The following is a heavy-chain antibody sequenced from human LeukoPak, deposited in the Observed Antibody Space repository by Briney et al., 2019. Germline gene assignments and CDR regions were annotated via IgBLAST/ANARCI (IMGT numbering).Heavy chain of an antibody. CDR3: AKDRPPYYYDSSGYYFDY. CDR1: GFTFSSYA. D-gene: IGHD3-22*01. V-gene: IGHV3-23*01. J-gene: IGHJ4*02. Sequence: RSGGSLRLSCAASGFTFSSYAMSWVRQAPGKGLEWVSGISGSGGSTYYADSVKGRFTISRDNSKNTLYLQMNSLRAEDAAVYYCAKDRPPYYYDSSGYYFDYWGQGTLVTVSS. CDR2: ISGSGGST.